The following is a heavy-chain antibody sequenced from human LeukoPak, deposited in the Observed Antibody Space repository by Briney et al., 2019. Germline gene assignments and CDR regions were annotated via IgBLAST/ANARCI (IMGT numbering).Heavy chain of an antibody. V-gene: IGHV3-15*01. CDR1: GFTFSNAW. Sequence: PGGSLRLSCAASGFTFSNAWMSWVRQAPGKGLEWVGRIKSKTDDGTTDYAAPVKGRFTISRDDSKNTLYLQMNSLKTEDTAVYYCARDGDIVVVTAVYYYMDVWGKGTTVTVSS. CDR2: IKSKTDDGTT. CDR3: ARDGDIVVVTAVYYYMDV. J-gene: IGHJ6*03. D-gene: IGHD2-21*02.